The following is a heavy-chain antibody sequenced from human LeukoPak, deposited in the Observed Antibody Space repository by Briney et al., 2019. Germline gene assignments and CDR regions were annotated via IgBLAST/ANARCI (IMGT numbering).Heavy chain of an antibody. CDR3: ARQNSGYDFGNYYYYGMDV. CDR1: GYRFTNYW. V-gene: IGHV5-51*01. D-gene: IGHD5-12*01. J-gene: IGHJ6*02. CDR2: IYPGDSDT. Sequence: GESLKISCKGSGYRFTNYWIGWVRQMPGKGLEWMGIIYPGDSDTRYSPSFQGQVTISVDKSISTAYLQWSSLKASDTAMYYCARQNSGYDFGNYYYYGMDVWGQGTTVTVSS.